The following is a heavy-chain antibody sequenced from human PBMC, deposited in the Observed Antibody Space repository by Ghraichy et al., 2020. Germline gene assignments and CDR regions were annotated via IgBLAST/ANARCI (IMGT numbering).Heavy chain of an antibody. V-gene: IGHV1-2*02. J-gene: IGHJ6*02. CDR3: ARDGADCSSTSCPWDGMDV. CDR1: GYTFTGYY. D-gene: IGHD2-2*01. CDR2: INPNSGGT. Sequence: ASVKVSCKASGYTFTGYYMHWVRQAPGQGLEWMGWINPNSGGTNYAQKFQGRVTMTRDTSISTAYMELSRLRSDDTAVYYCARDGADCSSTSCPWDGMDVWGQGTTVTVSS.